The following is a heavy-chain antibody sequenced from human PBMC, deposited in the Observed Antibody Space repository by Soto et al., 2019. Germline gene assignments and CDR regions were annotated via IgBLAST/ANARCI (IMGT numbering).Heavy chain of an antibody. CDR2: INFDGTNI. V-gene: IGHV3-7*01. CDR1: GFTFGDYA. J-gene: IGHJ4*02. Sequence: GGSLRLSCTASGFTFGDYAMSWFRQAPGKGLEWVDRINFDGTNIQYADSPKGRFTISRGSAKNSLYLRLRSRRKGDTAVYYCARDAGYGSASSVHHHMDYGRQGSQVTVAS. D-gene: IGHD3-10*01. CDR3: ARDAGYGSASSVHHHMDY.